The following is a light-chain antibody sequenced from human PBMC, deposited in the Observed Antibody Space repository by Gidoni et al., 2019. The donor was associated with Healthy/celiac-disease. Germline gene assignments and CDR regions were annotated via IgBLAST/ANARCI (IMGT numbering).Light chain of an antibody. V-gene: IGKV4-1*01. CDR2: WAS. J-gene: IGKJ2*03. Sequence: DIVMTQSPDSLAVSLGERATINCKSSQSVLYSSNNKNYLAWYQQKPGQPPKLFIYWASIRESGVPDRFSGSGSGTDFTPTISSLQAEDVAVYYCQQYYTTPPSFGQGTKLEIK. CDR1: QSVLYSSNNKNY. CDR3: QQYYTTPPS.